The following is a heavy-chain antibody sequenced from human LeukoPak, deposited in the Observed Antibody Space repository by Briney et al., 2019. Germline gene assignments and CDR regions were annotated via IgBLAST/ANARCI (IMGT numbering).Heavy chain of an antibody. Sequence: PGGSLRLSCVGSGFIFRSYAVTWVRQAPGKGLEWVSSITANGDATYYADSVKGRFTISRDNSKNTLYLQMSSLRAEDTAVYYCARDLTGATNYWGQGTLVTVSS. CDR1: GFIFRSYA. CDR2: ITANGDAT. D-gene: IGHD1-26*01. V-gene: IGHV3-23*01. CDR3: ARDLTGATNY. J-gene: IGHJ4*02.